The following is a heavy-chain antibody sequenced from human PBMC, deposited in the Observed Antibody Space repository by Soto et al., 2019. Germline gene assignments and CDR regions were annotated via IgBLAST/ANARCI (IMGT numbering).Heavy chain of an antibody. CDR3: ARGSYYSGWV. D-gene: IGHD6-19*01. CDR2: TYYRSKWYS. V-gene: IGHV6-1*01. Sequence: TLSLTCAISGDSVSSTSAAWSWIRQSPSRGLEWLGRTYYRSKWYSDYAVSVKSRITINPDTSKNQFSLQLNSVTPEDTAVYYCARGSYYSGWVWGQGTLVTVSS. CDR1: GDSVSSTSAA. J-gene: IGHJ4*02.